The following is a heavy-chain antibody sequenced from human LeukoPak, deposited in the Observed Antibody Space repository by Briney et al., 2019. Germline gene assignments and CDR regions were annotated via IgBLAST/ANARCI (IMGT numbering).Heavy chain of an antibody. CDR1: GFTVSPNY. V-gene: IGHV3-53*01. Sequence: GGSLRLSCATSGFTVSPNYMSWVRQAPGKGLEWVSVINRSGSPYYADSVKGRFTISRDNSKNTLYLQMNSLRAEDTAVYYCAKIVVVPAAIGENYYYMDVWGKGTTVTVSS. CDR2: INRSGSP. D-gene: IGHD2-2*02. J-gene: IGHJ6*03. CDR3: AKIVVVPAAIGENYYYMDV.